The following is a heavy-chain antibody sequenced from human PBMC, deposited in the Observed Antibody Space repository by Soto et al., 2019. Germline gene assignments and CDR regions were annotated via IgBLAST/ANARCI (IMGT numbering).Heavy chain of an antibody. V-gene: IGHV5-51*01. CDR1: GYRFSSYW. J-gene: IGHJ4*02. CDR3: ARTYYYGSGSYYIPDY. CDR2: IYPDDSDT. D-gene: IGHD3-10*01. Sequence: GESLKISCKGSGYRFSSYWIGWVRQRPGKGLEWMGIIYPDDSDTRYSPSFQGQVTISVDDSISTAYLHWSSLEASDTAMYYCARTYYYGSGSYYIPDYWGQGTLVTVSS.